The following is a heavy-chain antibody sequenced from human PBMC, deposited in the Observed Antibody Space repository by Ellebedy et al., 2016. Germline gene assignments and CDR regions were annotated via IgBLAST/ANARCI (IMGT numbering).Heavy chain of an antibody. CDR1: GGTFSSYA. V-gene: IGHV1-69*04. CDR2: IIPILGIA. J-gene: IGHJ3*02. CDR3: AREPTGLGELVAFDI. D-gene: IGHD3-16*01. Sequence: ASVKVSCKASGGTFSSYAISWVRQAPGQGLEWMGRIIPILGIANYAQKFQGRVTITADKSTSTAYMELSSLRSEDTAVYYCAREPTGLGELVAFDIWGQGTMVTVSS.